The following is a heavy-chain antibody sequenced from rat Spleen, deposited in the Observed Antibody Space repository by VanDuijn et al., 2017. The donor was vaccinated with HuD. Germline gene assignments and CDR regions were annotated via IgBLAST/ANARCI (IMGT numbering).Heavy chain of an antibody. D-gene: IGHD1-9*01. CDR3: TRRHYGYTDYFDY. CDR2: ISYGDSSGHSAT. CDR1: GFTFSDYG. J-gene: IGHJ2*01. V-gene: IGHV5-29*01. Sequence: EVRLVESDGGLVQPGGSLKLSCAASGFTFSDYGMAWVRQAPTKGLEWVATISYGDSSGHSATYYRDSVKGRFTISRDNAKSILSLQMDSLRSDDTATYYCTRRHYGYTDYFDYWGQGVMVTVSS.